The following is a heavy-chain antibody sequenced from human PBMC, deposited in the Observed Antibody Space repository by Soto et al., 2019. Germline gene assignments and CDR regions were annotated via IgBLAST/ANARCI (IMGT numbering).Heavy chain of an antibody. Sequence: SETLSLTCTVSGGSISSYYWSWIRQPPGKGLEWIGYIYYSGSTNYNPSLKSRVTISVDTSKNQFSLKLSSVTAADTAVYYCASWGGYSGYNADYFDLWGQGTLVTVSS. D-gene: IGHD5-12*01. CDR2: IYYSGST. V-gene: IGHV4-59*01. J-gene: IGHJ4*02. CDR3: ASWGGYSGYNADYFDL. CDR1: GGSISSYY.